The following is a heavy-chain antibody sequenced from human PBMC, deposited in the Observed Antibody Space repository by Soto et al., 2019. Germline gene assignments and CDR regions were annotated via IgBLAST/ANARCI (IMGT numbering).Heavy chain of an antibody. V-gene: IGHV1-3*01. D-gene: IGHD3-3*01. CDR1: GYTFTSYA. J-gene: IGHJ4*02. CDR2: INAGNGNT. Sequence: ASVKVSCKASGYTFTSYAMHWVRQAPGQRLEWMGWINAGNGNTKYSQKFQGRVTITRDTSASTAYMELSSLRSEDTAVYYCARLGPYYDFWSGYHDYWGQGTLVTVSS. CDR3: ARLGPYYDFWSGYHDY.